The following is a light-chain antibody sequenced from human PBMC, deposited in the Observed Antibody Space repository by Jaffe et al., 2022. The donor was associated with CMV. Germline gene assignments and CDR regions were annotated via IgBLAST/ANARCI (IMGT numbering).Light chain of an antibody. J-gene: IGLJ2*01. V-gene: IGLV2-8*01. CDR3: SSYAGRNMRV. CDR2: EVS. Sequence: QSALTQPPSASGSPGQSVTISCTGTSSDVGGYNYVSWYQQHPGKAPKLMIYEVSKRPSGVPDRFSGSKSGNTASLTVSGLRAEDEADYYCSSYAGRNMRVFGGGTKLTVL. CDR1: SSDVGGYNY.